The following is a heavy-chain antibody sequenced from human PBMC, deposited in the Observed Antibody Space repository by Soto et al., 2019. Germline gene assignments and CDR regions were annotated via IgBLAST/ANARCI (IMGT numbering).Heavy chain of an antibody. Sequence: SETLSLTCAVSGGSISSGGYSWSWIRQPPGKGPEWIGYIYHSGSTYYNPSLKSRVTISVDRSKNQFSLKLSSVTAADTAVYYCARVSVYWFDPWGQGTLVTVSS. CDR1: GGSISSGGYS. V-gene: IGHV4-30-2*01. D-gene: IGHD2-8*01. J-gene: IGHJ5*02. CDR2: IYHSGST. CDR3: ARVSVYWFDP.